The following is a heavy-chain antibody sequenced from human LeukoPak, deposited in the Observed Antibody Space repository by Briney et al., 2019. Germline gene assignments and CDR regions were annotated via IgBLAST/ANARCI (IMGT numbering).Heavy chain of an antibody. CDR1: GFIFSNYV. CDR3: ATTLSGWSPPQTSYYSYYMDV. Sequence: GGSLRLSCAGSGFIFSNYVLSWVRQAPGKGLEWVSSVVYGETTTYYTSSVRGRFTISRDNSKSTLYLQMNSLRVEDTAVYYCATTLSGWSPPQTSYYSYYMDVWGKGTTVTISS. CDR2: VVYGETTT. D-gene: IGHD6-19*01. J-gene: IGHJ6*03. V-gene: IGHV3-23*01.